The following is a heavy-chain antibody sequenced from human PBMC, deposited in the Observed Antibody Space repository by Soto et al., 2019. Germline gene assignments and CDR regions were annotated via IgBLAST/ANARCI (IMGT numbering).Heavy chain of an antibody. D-gene: IGHD2-15*01. V-gene: IGHV3-23*01. CDR1: GFTFSSYA. CDR2: ISGSGGST. J-gene: IGHJ4*02. Sequence: GGSLRLSCAASGFTFSSYAMSWVRQAPGKGLEWVSAISGSGGSTYYADSVKGRFTISRDNSKNTLYLQMNSLRAEDTAVYYCAKDLAVVVAATVFDYWGQGTLVTVSS. CDR3: AKDLAVVVAATVFDY.